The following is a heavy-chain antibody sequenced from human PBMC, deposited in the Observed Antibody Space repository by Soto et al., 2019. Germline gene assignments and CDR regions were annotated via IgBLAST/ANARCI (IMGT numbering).Heavy chain of an antibody. CDR1: GYTFTSYG. Sequence: ASVKVSCKASGYTFTSYGISWVRQAPGQGLEWMGWISAYNGNTNYAQKLQGRVTMTTDTSKNQFSLKLTSVTAADTAVYYCASLRRYFDSSGYPEYFHHWGQGTLVTVSS. CDR2: ISAYNGNT. CDR3: ASLRRYFDSSGYPEYFHH. D-gene: IGHD3-22*01. V-gene: IGHV1-18*01. J-gene: IGHJ1*01.